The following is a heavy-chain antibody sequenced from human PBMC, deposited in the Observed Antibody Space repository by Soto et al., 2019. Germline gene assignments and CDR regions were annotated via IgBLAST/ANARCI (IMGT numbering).Heavy chain of an antibody. J-gene: IGHJ5*02. CDR3: ARDSGTIFGHWFDP. Sequence: GGSLRLSCAASGFTFSSYGMHWVRQAPGKGLEWVAVIWYDGSNKYYADSVKGRFTISRDNSKNTLYLQMNSLRAEDTAVYYCARDSGTIFGHWFDPWGQGTLVTVSS. CDR2: IWYDGSNK. V-gene: IGHV3-33*01. D-gene: IGHD3-3*01. CDR1: GFTFSSYG.